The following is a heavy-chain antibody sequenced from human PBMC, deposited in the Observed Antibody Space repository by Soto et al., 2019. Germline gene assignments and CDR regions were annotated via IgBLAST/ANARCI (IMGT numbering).Heavy chain of an antibody. J-gene: IGHJ6*02. CDR3: ARGGYGMGV. Sequence: PSETLSLTCTVSGGSISSSYYWSWIRQPPGKGLELIGYIYYSGSTKYNPSLKSRVTISIDTSKNQFSLKLSSVTAADTAVYYCARGGYGMGVWGQGTTVTVSS. V-gene: IGHV4-59*01. CDR2: IYYSGST. CDR1: GGSISSSYY.